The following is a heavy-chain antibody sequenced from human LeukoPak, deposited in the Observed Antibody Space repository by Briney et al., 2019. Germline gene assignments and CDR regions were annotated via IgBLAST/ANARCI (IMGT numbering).Heavy chain of an antibody. CDR1: GGSFSGYY. CDR2: INHSGST. CDR3: ARGRPSAHDFWSGYKYYFDY. D-gene: IGHD3-3*01. J-gene: IGHJ4*02. Sequence: SETLSLTCAVYGGSFSGYYWSWIRQPPGKGLEWIGEINHSGSTNYNPSLKSRVTISVDTSKNQFSLKLSSVTAADTAVYYCARGRPSAHDFWSGYKYYFDYWGQGTLVTVSS. V-gene: IGHV4-34*01.